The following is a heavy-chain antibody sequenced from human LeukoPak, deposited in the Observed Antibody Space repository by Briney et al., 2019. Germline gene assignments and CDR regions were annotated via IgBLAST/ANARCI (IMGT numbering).Heavy chain of an antibody. V-gene: IGHV4-30-2*01. J-gene: IGHJ4*02. CDR1: GGSISSGGYS. Sequence: SETLSLTCAVSGGSISSGGYSWSWIRQPPGKGLEWIGYIYHSGSTYYNPSLKSRVTISVDRSKNQFSLKLSSVTAADTAVYYCARFHTSGYYRHFDFWGQGTLVTVSS. CDR2: IYHSGST. CDR3: ARFHTSGYYRHFDF. D-gene: IGHD3-22*01.